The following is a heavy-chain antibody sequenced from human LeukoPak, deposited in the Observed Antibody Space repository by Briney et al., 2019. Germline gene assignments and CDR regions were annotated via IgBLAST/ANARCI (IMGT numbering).Heavy chain of an antibody. CDR3: ARDLGIAAAVNNWFDP. CDR1: GFTFSSYA. Sequence: GRSLRLSCAASGFTFSSYAMHWVRQAPGKGLEWVAVISYDGSNKYYADSVKGRFTISRGNSKNTLYLQMNSLRAEDTAVYYCARDLGIAAAVNNWFDPWGQGTPVTVSS. J-gene: IGHJ5*02. CDR2: ISYDGSNK. D-gene: IGHD6-13*01. V-gene: IGHV3-30-3*01.